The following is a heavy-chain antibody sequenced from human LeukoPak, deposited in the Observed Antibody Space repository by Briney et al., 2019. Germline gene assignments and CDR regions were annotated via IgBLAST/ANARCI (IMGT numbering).Heavy chain of an antibody. V-gene: IGHV3-21*01. Sequence: PGGSLRLSCAASGFTFSSYSMNWVRQAPGKGLEWVSSISSSSGYIYYADSVKGRFTISRDNAKNSLYLQMNSLRAEDTAVYYCARVRPPDAFDIWGQGTMVTVSS. CDR3: ARVRPPDAFDI. J-gene: IGHJ3*02. CDR1: GFTFSSYS. CDR2: ISSSSGYI.